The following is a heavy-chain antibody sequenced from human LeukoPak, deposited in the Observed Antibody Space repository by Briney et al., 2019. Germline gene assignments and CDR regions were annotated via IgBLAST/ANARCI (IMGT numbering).Heavy chain of an antibody. Sequence: PSETLSLTCTVSGGSVSSGSYYWSWVRQLPGKGLEWMGYVYNSGNTDYNPSLKSRVTISADTSKNQFSLKLTSVTAADTAVYYCVRDREPNYWGQGTLVTVSS. CDR1: GGSVSSGSYY. D-gene: IGHD1-14*01. CDR3: VRDREPNY. CDR2: VYNSGNT. J-gene: IGHJ4*02. V-gene: IGHV4-61*01.